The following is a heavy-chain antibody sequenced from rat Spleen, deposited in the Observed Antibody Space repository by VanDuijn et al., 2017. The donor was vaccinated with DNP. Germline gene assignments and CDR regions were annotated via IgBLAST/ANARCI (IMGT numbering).Heavy chain of an antibody. CDR2: INTSGGTI. CDR1: EFTFSDYY. D-gene: IGHD1-12*03. J-gene: IGHJ2*01. V-gene: IGHV5-25*01. CDR3: AYYYDGYY. Sequence: EVQLVESGGDLVQPGGSLKLSCAASEFTFSDYYMAWVRQAPTKGLEWVASINTSGGTIYYRDSVKGRFTVSRDNARSTLYLQMDSLRSEDTATYYCAYYYDGYYWGQGVMVTVSS.